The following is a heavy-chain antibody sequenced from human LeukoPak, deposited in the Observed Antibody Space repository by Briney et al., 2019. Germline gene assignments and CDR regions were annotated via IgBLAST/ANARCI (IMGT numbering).Heavy chain of an antibody. Sequence: SQTLSLTFALSGDSVSNNSAAWNWIRQSPSRGLEWLGRTYYRSKWYNDYAVSVKSRITINPDTSKNQFSLQLNSVTPEDTAVYYCARCDYYYYGMDVWGQGTTVTVSS. J-gene: IGHJ6*02. CDR2: TYYRSKWYN. CDR3: ARCDYYYYGMDV. CDR1: GDSVSNNSAA. V-gene: IGHV6-1*01.